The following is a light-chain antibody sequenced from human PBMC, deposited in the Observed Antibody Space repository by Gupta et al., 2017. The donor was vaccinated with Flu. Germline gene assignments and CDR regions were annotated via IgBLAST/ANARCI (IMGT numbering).Light chain of an antibody. CDR3: QQYYSYPSCT. J-gene: IGKJ1*01. CDR2: AAS. V-gene: IGKV1-8*01. Sequence: RLPLSQCLFSASTVDRVTITCRASQGISSYLAWYQQKPGKAPKLLIYAASTLQSGVPSRFSGSGSGTDFTLTISCLQSEDFATYYCQQYYSYPSCTFGQGTKVEIK. CDR1: QGISSY.